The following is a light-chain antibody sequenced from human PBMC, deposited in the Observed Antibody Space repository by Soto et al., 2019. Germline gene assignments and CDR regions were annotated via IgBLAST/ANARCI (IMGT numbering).Light chain of an antibody. V-gene: IGKV3-15*01. Sequence: EKVMTQSPTTLSVSPGERATLSCRASQSVSSTVAWYQQKPGQAPRLLISGASTRANGVPARFRGSGSGTDFSLTIYCRQSEDVGVYYCQQYNDFPPTFGQGTMVEIK. J-gene: IGKJ1*01. CDR1: QSVSST. CDR3: QQYNDFPPT. CDR2: GAS.